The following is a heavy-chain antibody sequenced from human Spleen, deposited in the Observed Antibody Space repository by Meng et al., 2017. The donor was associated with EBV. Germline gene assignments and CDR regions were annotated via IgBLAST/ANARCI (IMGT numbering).Heavy chain of an antibody. CDR3: ARGGVKIVVVPTAFTYDY. V-gene: IGHV4-34*01. D-gene: IGHD2-2*01. CDR2: INHSGST. CDR1: GGSFSDYY. J-gene: IGHJ4*02. Sequence: VQLQEWGAGLLKPSETTSLPCAVYGGSFSDYYWTWIRQPPGKGLEWIGEINHSGSTNYNPSLKSRVTISGDTSKNQFSLKLTSVTAADTAVYYCARGGVKIVVVPTAFTYDYWGQGTLVTVSS.